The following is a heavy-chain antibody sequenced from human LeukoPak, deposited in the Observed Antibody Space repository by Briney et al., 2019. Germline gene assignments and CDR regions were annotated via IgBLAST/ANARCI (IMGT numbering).Heavy chain of an antibody. CDR3: ARIDAFDI. V-gene: IGHV3-21*06. CDR1: GFTFSTYW. CDR2: ISSRGSYT. J-gene: IGHJ3*02. Sequence: PGGSLRLSCAASGFTFSTYWMNWVRQAPGKGLEWVSYISSRGSYTYYADSVKGRFTISRDNAKNSLYLQMNSLRAEDTAVYYCARIDAFDIWGQGTMVTVSS.